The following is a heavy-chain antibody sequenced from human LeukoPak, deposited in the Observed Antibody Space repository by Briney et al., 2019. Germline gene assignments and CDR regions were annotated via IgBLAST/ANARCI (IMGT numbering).Heavy chain of an antibody. Sequence: SETLSLTCTVSGGSISSYFWSWIRQPPGKGLEWIGYIYYSGSTNYNPSLKSRVTMSVDTSKNQFSLKLSSVTAADTAVYYCARINRAVAGTIDYWGQGTLVTVSS. CDR2: IYYSGST. J-gene: IGHJ4*02. V-gene: IGHV4-59*08. CDR1: GGSISSYF. D-gene: IGHD6-19*01. CDR3: ARINRAVAGTIDY.